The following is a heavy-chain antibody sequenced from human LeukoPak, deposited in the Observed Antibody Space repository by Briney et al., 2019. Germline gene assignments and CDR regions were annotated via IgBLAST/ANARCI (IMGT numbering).Heavy chain of an antibody. J-gene: IGHJ4*02. V-gene: IGHV3-21*01. CDR2: ISTSSGYI. D-gene: IGHD3-16*01. Sequence: GGSLRLSCAASGLTFTRYSTSWVRQAPGKGLEWVSSISTSSGYIYYADSVMGRFTISRDNAKNSLYLQMNSLRPEDTAVYYCASSDYVWGKPFYLDYWGQGTLVTVSS. CDR3: ASSDYVWGKPFYLDY. CDR1: GLTFTRYS.